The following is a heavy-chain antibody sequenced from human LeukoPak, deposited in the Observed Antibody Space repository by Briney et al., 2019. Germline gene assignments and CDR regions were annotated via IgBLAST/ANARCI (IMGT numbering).Heavy chain of an antibody. CDR1: GYTFTSYY. V-gene: IGHV1-46*01. J-gene: IGHJ3*02. CDR3: ARLRYYDSSGSYAFDI. Sequence: GASVKVSCEASGYTFTSYYMHWVRQAPGQGLEWMGIINPSGGSTSYAQKFQGRVTMTRDTSTSTVYMELSSLRSEDTAAYYCARLRYYDSSGSYAFDIWGQGTMVTVSS. CDR2: INPSGGST. D-gene: IGHD3-22*01.